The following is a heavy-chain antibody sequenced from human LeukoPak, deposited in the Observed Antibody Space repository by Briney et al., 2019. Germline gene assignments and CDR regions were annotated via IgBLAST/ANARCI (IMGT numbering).Heavy chain of an antibody. Sequence: GGSLRLSCAASGFTFSTYSMNWVRQAPGKGLEWVSFISTGGSTIYYADSVKGRFTMSRDNAKNSLYLQMNSLRDEDTAVYYCARVAEIQLWLRSAFDYWGQGTLVTVSS. CDR1: GFTFSTYS. CDR2: ISTGGSTI. CDR3: ARVAEIQLWLRSAFDY. V-gene: IGHV3-48*02. D-gene: IGHD5-18*01. J-gene: IGHJ4*02.